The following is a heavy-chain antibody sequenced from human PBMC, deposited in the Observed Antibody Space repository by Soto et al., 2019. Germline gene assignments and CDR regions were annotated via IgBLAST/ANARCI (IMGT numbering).Heavy chain of an antibody. CDR2: ISRNGDRT. V-gene: IGHV3-23*01. CDR3: VKDWSGEKCPCMDV. J-gene: IGHJ6*02. D-gene: IGHD3-3*01. Sequence: EVQLLESGGGLGQPGGSLRPSCEASGFTFWNYAMTWVRQAPGKGPEWVSSISRNGDRTYYVDSVKGRFIISRDNSENTLFLQMDSLRAEDATIYYCVKDWSGEKCPCMDVWGQGTTVTVSS. CDR1: GFTFWNYA.